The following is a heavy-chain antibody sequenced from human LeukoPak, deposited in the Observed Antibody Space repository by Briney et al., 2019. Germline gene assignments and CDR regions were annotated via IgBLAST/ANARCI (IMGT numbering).Heavy chain of an antibody. CDR1: GFTVSSNY. D-gene: IGHD6-19*01. CDR3: ARKRGIAVAGYYYYYMDV. Sequence: PGGSLRLSCAASGFTVSSNYMSWVRHATGKGLEWVSVIYSGGSTYYADSVKGRFTISRDNSKNTLYLQMNSLRAEDTAVYYCARKRGIAVAGYYYYYMDVWGKGTTVTVSS. J-gene: IGHJ6*03. CDR2: IYSGGST. V-gene: IGHV3-66*02.